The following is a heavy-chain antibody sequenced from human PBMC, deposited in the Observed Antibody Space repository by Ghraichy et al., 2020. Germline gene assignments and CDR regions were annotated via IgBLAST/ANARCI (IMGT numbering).Heavy chain of an antibody. V-gene: IGHV4-34*01. D-gene: IGHD3-22*01. CDR2: INHSGST. CDR1: GGSFSGYY. J-gene: IGHJ6*02. CDR3: ARASYYYDSSGYPYYYYGMDV. Sequence: SETLSLTCAVYGGSFSGYYWSWIRQPPGKGLEWIGEINHSGSTNYNPSLKSRVTISVDTSKNQFSLKLSSVTAADTAVYYCARASYYYDSSGYPYYYYGMDVWGQGTTVTVSS.